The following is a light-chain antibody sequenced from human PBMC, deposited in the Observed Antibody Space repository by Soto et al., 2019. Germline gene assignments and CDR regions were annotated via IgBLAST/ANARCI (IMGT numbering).Light chain of an antibody. CDR3: QQSYSAPLT. Sequence: DIQVTQSPSSLSAFVGDRVTITCRASQTITTYLNWYQVKRGKAPKLLIYAASTLQGGVPSRFSGSASRTDVTLTISSLQPEDFATYYCQQSYSAPLTFGGGTKVE. CDR1: QTITTY. CDR2: AAS. V-gene: IGKV1-39*01. J-gene: IGKJ4*01.